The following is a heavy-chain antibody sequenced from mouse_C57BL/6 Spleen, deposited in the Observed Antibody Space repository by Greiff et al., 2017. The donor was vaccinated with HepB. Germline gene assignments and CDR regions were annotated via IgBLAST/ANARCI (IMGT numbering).Heavy chain of an antibody. Sequence: QVQLKQPGAELVKPGASVKLSCKASGYTFTSYWMHWVKQRPGQGLEWIGMIHPNSGSTNYNEKFKSKATLTVDKSSSTAYMQLSSLTSEDSAVYCCARSDGYDWYFDVWGTGTTVTVSS. CDR1: GYTFTSYW. J-gene: IGHJ1*03. D-gene: IGHD2-2*01. CDR2: IHPNSGST. V-gene: IGHV1-64*01. CDR3: ARSDGYDWYFDV.